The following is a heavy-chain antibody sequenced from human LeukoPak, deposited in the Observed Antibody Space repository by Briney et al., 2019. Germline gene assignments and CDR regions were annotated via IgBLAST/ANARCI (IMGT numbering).Heavy chain of an antibody. CDR1: GGSFSGYY. V-gene: IGHV4-34*01. Sequence: PSETLSLTCAVYGGSFSGYYWRWIRQPPGKGLEWIGEINHSGSTNYNPSLKSRVTISVDTSKNQFSLKLSSVTAADTAVYYCASLVDTAMVTVDYWGQGTLVTVSS. CDR2: INHSGST. D-gene: IGHD5-18*01. CDR3: ASLVDTAMVTVDY. J-gene: IGHJ4*02.